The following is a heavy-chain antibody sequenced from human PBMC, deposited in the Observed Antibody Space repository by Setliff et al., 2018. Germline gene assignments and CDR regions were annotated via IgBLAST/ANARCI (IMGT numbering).Heavy chain of an antibody. CDR3: VRGLHYLPVGDS. Sequence: GGSLRLSCAASGFAFGDYFMSWIREAPGKGLEWISYISSDGITIHYADSVKGRFTVTRDNAKNSLYLQMDSLKVEDTGVYYCVRGLHYLPVGDSWGQGTLVTVSS. V-gene: IGHV3-11*04. D-gene: IGHD2-21*02. CDR2: ISSDGITI. J-gene: IGHJ4*02. CDR1: GFAFGDYF.